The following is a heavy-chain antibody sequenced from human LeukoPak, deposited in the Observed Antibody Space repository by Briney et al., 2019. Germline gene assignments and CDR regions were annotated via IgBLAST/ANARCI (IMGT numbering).Heavy chain of an antibody. CDR3: AKDLSELPAYFGLHSFDF. Sequence: PGGSLRLSCAASGFTFSSYAMSWVRQAPGKGLEWVSAISGSGGSTYYADSVKGRFTISRDNSKNTLYLQMNSLRAEDTAVYYCAKDLSELPAYFGLHSFDFWRQGTMVGVRS. J-gene: IGHJ3*01. D-gene: IGHD1-14*01. CDR1: GFTFSSYA. V-gene: IGHV3-23*01. CDR2: ISGSGGST.